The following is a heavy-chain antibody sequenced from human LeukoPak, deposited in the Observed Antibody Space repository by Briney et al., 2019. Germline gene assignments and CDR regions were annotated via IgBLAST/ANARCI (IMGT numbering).Heavy chain of an antibody. CDR1: GFTFSSYW. D-gene: IGHD1-26*01. CDR3: ASGGRSGSLDY. CDR2: IKQDGSEK. J-gene: IGHJ4*02. V-gene: IGHV3-7*03. Sequence: GGSLRLSCAASGFTFSSYWMSWVRQAPGKGLEWVANIKQDGSEKYYVDSVKGRFTISRDNAKNSLYLQMNSLRAEDMALYYCASGGRSGSLDYWGQGTLVTVSS.